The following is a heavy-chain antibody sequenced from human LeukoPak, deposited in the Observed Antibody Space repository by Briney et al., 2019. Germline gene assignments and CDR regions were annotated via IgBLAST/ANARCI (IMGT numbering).Heavy chain of an antibody. D-gene: IGHD2-15*01. J-gene: IGHJ3*02. CDR3: AKDRLRYCSGGSCYRGAFDI. CDR1: GFTFGSYA. CDR2: ISGSGGST. V-gene: IGHV3-23*01. Sequence: GGSLRLSXAASGFTFGSYAMSWVRQAPGKGLEWVSAISGSGGSTDYADSVKGRFTISRDNSKNTLYLQMNSLRAEDTAVYYCAKDRLRYCSGGSCYRGAFDIWGQGTMVTVSS.